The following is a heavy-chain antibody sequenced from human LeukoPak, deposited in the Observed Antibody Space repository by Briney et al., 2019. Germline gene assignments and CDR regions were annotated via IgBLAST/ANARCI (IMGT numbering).Heavy chain of an antibody. D-gene: IGHD5-18*01. CDR2: ISSSSSYI. J-gene: IGHJ6*03. Sequence: GGSLRLSCAASGFTFSSYSMNWVRQAPGKGLEWVSSISSSSSYIYYADSVKGRFTISRDNAKNSLYLQMNSLRAEDTAVYYCASAIQRLNYYYYMDVWGKGTTVTVSS. V-gene: IGHV3-21*01. CDR3: ASAIQRLNYYYYMDV. CDR1: GFTFSSYS.